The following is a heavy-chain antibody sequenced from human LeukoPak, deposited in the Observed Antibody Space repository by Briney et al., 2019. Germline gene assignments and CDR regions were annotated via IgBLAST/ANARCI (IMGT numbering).Heavy chain of an antibody. CDR2: IIPIFGTA. Sequence: ASVKVSCKASGGTFSSYAISWVRQAPGQGLEWMGGIIPIFGTANYAQKFQGRVTTTADESTSTAYMELRSLRSDDTAVYYCARDNGYSSGWYIGRDAFDIWGQGTMVTVSS. V-gene: IGHV1-69*13. CDR1: GGTFSSYA. CDR3: ARDNGYSSGWYIGRDAFDI. J-gene: IGHJ3*02. D-gene: IGHD6-19*01.